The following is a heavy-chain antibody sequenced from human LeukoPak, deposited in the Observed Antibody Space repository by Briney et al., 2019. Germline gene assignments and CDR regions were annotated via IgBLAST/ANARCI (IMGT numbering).Heavy chain of an antibody. CDR2: INPNSGGT. CDR1: GYTFTGYY. V-gene: IGHV1-2*02. Sequence: GASVKVSCKASGYTFTGYYMHWGRQAPGQGLEWMGWINPNSGGTNYAQKFQGRVTMTRDTSISTAYMELSRLRSDDTAVYYCARDPYSSGWSRDLKSDYWGQGTLVTVSS. CDR3: ARDPYSSGWSRDLKSDY. D-gene: IGHD6-19*01. J-gene: IGHJ4*02.